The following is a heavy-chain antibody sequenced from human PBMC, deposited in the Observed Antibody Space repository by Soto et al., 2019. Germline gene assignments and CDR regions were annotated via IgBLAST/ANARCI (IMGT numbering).Heavy chain of an antibody. Sequence: GGSLRLSCAASGLTFNNYAMSWVRQAPGKGLEWVSFISGSGNSTSYADSVKGRFTLSRDNSKNTMYMQMNNLRAEDTAVYYCATDRASSIVGDHHVWGQGTLVTVSS. D-gene: IGHD1-26*01. CDR1: GLTFNNYA. V-gene: IGHV3-23*01. CDR3: ATDRASSIVGDHHV. J-gene: IGHJ4*02. CDR2: ISGSGNST.